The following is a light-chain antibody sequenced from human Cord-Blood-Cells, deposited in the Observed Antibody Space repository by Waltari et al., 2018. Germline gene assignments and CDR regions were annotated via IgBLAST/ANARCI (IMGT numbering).Light chain of an antibody. V-gene: IGLV2-14*01. CDR2: EVS. CDR1: SSAVGGCTY. CDR3: SSYTSSSTRLYV. J-gene: IGLJ1*01. Sequence: QSALTQPAPVSGSPGQSITISCTGPSSAVGGCTYVPCYQQHPGKAPKLMIYEVSNRPSGVSNRFSGSKSGNTASLTISGLQAEDEADYYCSSYTSSSTRLYVFGTGTKVTVL.